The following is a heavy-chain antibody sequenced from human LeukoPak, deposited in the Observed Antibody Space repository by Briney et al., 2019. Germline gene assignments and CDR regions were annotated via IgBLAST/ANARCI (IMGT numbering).Heavy chain of an antibody. CDR3: ASLAGVPAGKYYFDY. J-gene: IGHJ4*02. D-gene: IGHD2-2*01. Sequence: GESLKISCKGSGYSFTSYWIGWVRQMPGKGLEWMGIIYPGDSDTRYSPSFQGQVTISADKSISTAYLQWSSLKASDPAMYYCASLAGVPAGKYYFDYWGQGTLVTVSS. CDR1: GYSFTSYW. CDR2: IYPGDSDT. V-gene: IGHV5-51*01.